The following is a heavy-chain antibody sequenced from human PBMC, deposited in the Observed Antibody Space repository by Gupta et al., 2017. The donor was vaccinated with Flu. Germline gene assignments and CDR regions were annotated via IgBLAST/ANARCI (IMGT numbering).Heavy chain of an antibody. CDR3: ARVTPTKTHYYDSSGYPFDY. V-gene: IGHV4-61*01. Sequence: GSYYWSWIRQPPGKGLEWIGYIYYSGSTNYNPSLKSRVTISVDTSKNQFSLKLSSVTAADTAVYYCARVTPTKTHYYDSSGYPFDYWGQGTLVTVSS. CDR2: IYYSGST. D-gene: IGHD3-22*01. CDR1: GSYY. J-gene: IGHJ4*02.